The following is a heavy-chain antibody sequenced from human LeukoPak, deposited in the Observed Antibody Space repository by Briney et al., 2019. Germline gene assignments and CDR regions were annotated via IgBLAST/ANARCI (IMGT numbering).Heavy chain of an antibody. CDR1: GGSISSGGYY. Sequence: SQTLSLTCTVSGGSISSGGYYWSWIRQHPGKGLEWIGYIYYSGSTYYNPSLKSRVTISVGTSKNQFSLKLSSVTAADTAVYYCARERGLRGPFDYWGQGTLVTVSS. D-gene: IGHD3-16*01. J-gene: IGHJ4*02. CDR3: ARERGLRGPFDY. V-gene: IGHV4-31*03. CDR2: IYYSGST.